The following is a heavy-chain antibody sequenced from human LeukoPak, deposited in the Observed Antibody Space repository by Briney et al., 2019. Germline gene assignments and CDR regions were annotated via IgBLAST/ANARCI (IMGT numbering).Heavy chain of an antibody. V-gene: IGHV4-59*08. Sequence: SETLSLTCTVSGGSISSYYWSWIRQPPVKGLEWIGYIYSSGSTNYNPSLKSRVTISLDTSKNQFSLKLSSVTAADTAVYYCARHGSKSSGHYYWGQGTLVTVSS. CDR1: GGSISSYY. CDR2: IYSSGST. CDR3: ARHGSKSSGHYY. J-gene: IGHJ4*02. D-gene: IGHD3-9*01.